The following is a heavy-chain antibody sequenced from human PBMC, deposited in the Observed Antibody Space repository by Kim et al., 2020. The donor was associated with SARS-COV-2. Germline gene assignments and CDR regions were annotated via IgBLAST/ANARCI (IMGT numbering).Heavy chain of an antibody. J-gene: IGHJ4*02. V-gene: IGHV2-5*01. Sequence: YRQSLKSRLTITKDTSKNQVVLTMTNMDPVDTATYYCAHRRGWQQPGFDYWGQGTLVTVSS. CDR3: AHRRGWQQPGFDY. D-gene: IGHD1-1*01.